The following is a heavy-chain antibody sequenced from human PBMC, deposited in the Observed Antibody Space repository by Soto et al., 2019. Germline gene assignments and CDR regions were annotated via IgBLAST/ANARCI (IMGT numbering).Heavy chain of an antibody. CDR1: GFTFDDYG. Sequence: VQLVASGGGVVRPGGSLRLSCAAPGFTFDDYGMRWVRQAPGKGLEWVSGINWNGGSTGYADSVKGRFTISRDNATFSLYLQMNSMRAEDTALYYCARLYSSGWYGPGRYWGQGPLVTVSS. V-gene: IGHV3-20*04. D-gene: IGHD6-19*01. CDR3: ARLYSSGWYGPGRY. J-gene: IGHJ4*02. CDR2: INWNGGST.